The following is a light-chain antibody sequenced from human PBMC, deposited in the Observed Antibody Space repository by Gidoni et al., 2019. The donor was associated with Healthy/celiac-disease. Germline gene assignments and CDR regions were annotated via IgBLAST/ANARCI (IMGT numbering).Light chain of an antibody. Sequence: EIVMTQSPATLSVSPGERATLSCRASQSVSSNLAWYQQKPGQAPRHLIYVASTRATGIPTQFSGSGSETEFTLTISSLQSEDFAVYYCQQYDNWPPWTFGQGTKVEIK. J-gene: IGKJ1*01. CDR3: QQYDNWPPWT. CDR1: QSVSSN. CDR2: VAS. V-gene: IGKV3-15*01.